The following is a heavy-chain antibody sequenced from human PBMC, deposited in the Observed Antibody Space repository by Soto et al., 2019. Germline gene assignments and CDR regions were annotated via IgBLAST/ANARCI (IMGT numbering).Heavy chain of an antibody. CDR1: GYTFTSHY. CDR3: SRGLWQWLFDY. CDR2: IDPSGGAT. Sequence: QVQLVQSGAEVKKPGASVMVSCRASGYTFTSHYMHWVRQAPGQGLEWMGMIDPSGGATTYAQKLQGRVTITRDTSTTTVYMELSSLRTEDTAVYSCSRGLWQWLFDYWGQGTLVTVSS. J-gene: IGHJ4*02. D-gene: IGHD6-19*01. V-gene: IGHV1-46*03.